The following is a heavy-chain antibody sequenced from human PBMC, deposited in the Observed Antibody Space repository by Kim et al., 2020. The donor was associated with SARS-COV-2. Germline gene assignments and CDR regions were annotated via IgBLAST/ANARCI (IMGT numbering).Heavy chain of an antibody. V-gene: IGHV4-4*02. J-gene: IGHJ5*02. CDR2: T. CDR3: ARLKVDIWFDP. Sequence: TNYNPSLKSRVTISVEQSKNQFALKLSSVTAADTAVYYCARLKVDIWFDPWGQGTLVTVSS. D-gene: IGHD2-15*01.